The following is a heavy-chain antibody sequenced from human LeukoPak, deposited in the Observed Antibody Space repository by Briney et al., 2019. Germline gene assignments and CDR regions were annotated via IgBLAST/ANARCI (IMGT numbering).Heavy chain of an antibody. Sequence: PSETLSLTCAVSGYSISSGYYWGWIRQPPGKGLEWIGSIYHSGSTYYNPSLKSRVTISVDTSKNQFSLKLSSVTAADTAVYYCARHTVVPAAMFWFDPWGQGTLVTVSS. V-gene: IGHV4-38-2*01. CDR2: IYHSGST. CDR3: ARHTVVPAAMFWFDP. CDR1: GYSISSGYY. J-gene: IGHJ5*02. D-gene: IGHD2-2*01.